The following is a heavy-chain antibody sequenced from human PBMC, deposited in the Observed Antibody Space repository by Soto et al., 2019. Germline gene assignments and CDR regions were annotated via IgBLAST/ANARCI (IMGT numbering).Heavy chain of an antibody. CDR2: IYYSGST. J-gene: IGHJ5*02. Sequence: QVQLQESGPGLVKPSETLSLTCTVSGGSISSYYWSWIRQPPGKGLEWIGYIYYSGSTNYNPSLKSPVIIAEDASKDQFSLKLSSFTAADTEGNYCARSHGGSGGWDKWCGPWGQGTLITVSS. CDR3: ARSHGGSGGWDKWCGP. CDR1: GGSISSYY. V-gene: IGHV4-59*01. D-gene: IGHD6-25*01.